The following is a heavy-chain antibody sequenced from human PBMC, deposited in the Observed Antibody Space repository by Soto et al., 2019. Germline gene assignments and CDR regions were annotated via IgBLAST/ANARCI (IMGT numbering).Heavy chain of an antibody. CDR2: IYYSGST. CDR1: GGSISSYY. D-gene: IGHD6-19*01. CDR3: ARAAVAGIYYYYGVDV. J-gene: IGHJ6*02. V-gene: IGHV4-59*08. Sequence: PSETLSLTCTVSGGSISSYYWSWIRQPPGKGLEWIGYIYYSGSTNYNPSLKSRVTISVDTSKNQFSLKLSSVTAADTAVYYCARAAVAGIYYYYGVDVWGQGTTVTVSS.